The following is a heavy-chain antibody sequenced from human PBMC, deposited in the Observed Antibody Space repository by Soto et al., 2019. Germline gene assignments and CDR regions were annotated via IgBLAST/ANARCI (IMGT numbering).Heavy chain of an antibody. CDR2: ISGSGDKT. D-gene: IGHD1-1*01. CDR3: ASHDSDSRLYYFDY. CDR1: GFTFSDFA. Sequence: GGSLRLSCAVSGFTFSDFAMSWVRQAPGKGLEWVLGISGSGDKTYYTDSVKGRFTISRDNSKDTLYLQMNTLRADDTAVYFCASHDSDSRLYYFDYWGQGTLVTVSS. V-gene: IGHV3-23*01. J-gene: IGHJ4*02.